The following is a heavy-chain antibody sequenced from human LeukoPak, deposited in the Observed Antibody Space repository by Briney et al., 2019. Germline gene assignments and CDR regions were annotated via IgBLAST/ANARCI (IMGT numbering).Heavy chain of an antibody. J-gene: IGHJ4*02. CDR1: GFTFSSYE. D-gene: IGHD3-9*01. CDR3: ARDECSLTGFYKSSCSDS. Sequence: GGSLRLSCAASGFTFSSYEMNWVRQAPGQGLEWVSIIYSGGETYYADSVKGRFTISRDNSKNTLHLQVNSLRADDTAVYYCARDECSLTGFYKSSCSDSWGQGTLVTVSS. V-gene: IGHV3-53*01. CDR2: IYSGGET.